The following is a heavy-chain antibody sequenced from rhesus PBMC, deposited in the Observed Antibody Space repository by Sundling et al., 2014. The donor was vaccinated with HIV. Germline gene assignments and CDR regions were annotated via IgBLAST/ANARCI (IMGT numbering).Heavy chain of an antibody. V-gene: IGHV4-76*01. CDR2: VSTGSGNT. Sequence: QVRLQESGPGLLKPSETLSLTCAVSGGSIGAAYGWGWIRQAPGKGLEWIGTVSTGSGNTFYNSSLKSRATISTDTSKNQFSLKLTSVTAADTAVYYCARRASYLAEYFDFWGQGVLVTVSS. CDR3: ARRASYLAEYFDF. CDR1: GGSIGAAYG. J-gene: IGHJ4*01.